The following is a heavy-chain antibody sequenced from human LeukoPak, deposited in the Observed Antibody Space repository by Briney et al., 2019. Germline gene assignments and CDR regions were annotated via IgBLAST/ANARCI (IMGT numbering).Heavy chain of an antibody. CDR1: GFTFSSYW. CDR3: ARIRGSELLWFGNDAFDI. J-gene: IGHJ3*02. V-gene: IGHV3-7*01. Sequence: GGSLRLSCAASGFTFSSYWMSWVRQAPGKGLEWVANIKQDGSEKYYVDSVKGRFTISRDNAKNSLYLQMNSLRAEDTAVYYCARIRGSELLWFGNDAFDIWGQGTMVTVSS. D-gene: IGHD3-10*01. CDR2: IKQDGSEK.